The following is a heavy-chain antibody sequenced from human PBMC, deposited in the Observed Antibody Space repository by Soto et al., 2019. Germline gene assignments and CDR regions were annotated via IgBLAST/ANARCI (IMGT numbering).Heavy chain of an antibody. V-gene: IGHV3-30*18. J-gene: IGHJ4*02. CDR1: GFTFSSYG. CDR2: ISYDGSNK. Sequence: PGGSLRLSCAASGFTFSSYGMHWVRQAPGKGLEWVAVISYDGSNKYYADSVKGRFTISRDNSKNTLYPQMNSLRAEDTAVYYCAKQTAPRPLDYWGQGTLVTVSS. CDR3: AKQTAPRPLDY. D-gene: IGHD5-18*01.